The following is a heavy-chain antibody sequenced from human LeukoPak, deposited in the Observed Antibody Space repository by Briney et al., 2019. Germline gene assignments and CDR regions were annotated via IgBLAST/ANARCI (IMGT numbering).Heavy chain of an antibody. V-gene: IGHV3-15*07. CDR3: AKDSAAWSSRNTYYFDY. Sequence: PGGSLRLSCAASGFTFSHAWMNWVRQAPGKGLEWVGRIKNKAEDETTDYAAPVKGRFTISRDDSKNTLYLQMNSLRAEDTAVYYCAKDSAAWSSRNTYYFDYWGQGTLVTVSS. J-gene: IGHJ4*02. CDR1: GFTFSHAW. CDR2: IKNKAEDETT. D-gene: IGHD6-13*01.